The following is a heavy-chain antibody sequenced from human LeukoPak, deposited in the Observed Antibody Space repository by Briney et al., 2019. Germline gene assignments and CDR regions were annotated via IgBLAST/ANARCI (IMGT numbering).Heavy chain of an antibody. Sequence: ASVTVSCKASGYTFTSYDNNGVRQAPAQGREWMGWMNPNSGNTGYAKKFQGRVTMTWNTSISADDMELSSLRTEDTAVYYCARILLPNDCSNYEAFDIWGQGTMVTVSS. CDR2: MNPNSGNT. CDR1: GYTFTSYD. D-gene: IGHD4-11*01. CDR3: ARILLPNDCSNYEAFDI. J-gene: IGHJ3*02. V-gene: IGHV1-8*02.